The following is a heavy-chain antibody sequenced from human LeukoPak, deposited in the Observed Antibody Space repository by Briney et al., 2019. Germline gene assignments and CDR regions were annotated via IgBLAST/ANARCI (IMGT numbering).Heavy chain of an antibody. Sequence: KASETLSLTCTVSGASISSNYWSWIRQPPGKGLEWIAYIYYTGSTNYNPSLKSRVTISVDTSKNQFSLKLSSVTAADTAVYYCARHASDYGDYLNWFDPWGQGTLVTVSS. CDR2: IYYTGST. CDR1: GASISSNY. CDR3: ARHASDYGDYLNWFDP. J-gene: IGHJ5*02. V-gene: IGHV4-59*08. D-gene: IGHD4-17*01.